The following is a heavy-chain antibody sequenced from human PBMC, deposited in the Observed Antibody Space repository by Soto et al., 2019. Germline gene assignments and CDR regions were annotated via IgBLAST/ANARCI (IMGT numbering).Heavy chain of an antibody. CDR1: GFTFTSSA. D-gene: IGHD2-2*01. V-gene: IGHV1-58*01. Sequence: SVKVSCKASGFTFTSSAVQWVRQARGQRLEWIGWIVVGSGNTNYAQKFQERVTITRDMSTSTAYMELSSLRSEDTAVYYCAAGIVVVPYYYYYGMDVWGQGTTVTVSS. CDR3: AAGIVVVPYYYYYGMDV. CDR2: IVVGSGNT. J-gene: IGHJ6*02.